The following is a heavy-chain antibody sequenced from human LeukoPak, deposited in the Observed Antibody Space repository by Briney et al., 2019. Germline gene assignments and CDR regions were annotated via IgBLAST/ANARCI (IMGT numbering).Heavy chain of an antibody. CDR1: GFTFSSYW. J-gene: IGHJ4*02. Sequence: GGSLRLSCAASGFTFSSYWMSWVRLAPGQGLEWVSGVSGSGSSTYYADSVKGRFTISTDNSKNTLYLQKKSLVTEDTAVYYCSKARNYYDSSGYWDFWGQGTLVTVSS. CDR2: VSGSGSST. D-gene: IGHD3-22*01. V-gene: IGHV3-23*01. CDR3: SKARNYYDSSGYWDF.